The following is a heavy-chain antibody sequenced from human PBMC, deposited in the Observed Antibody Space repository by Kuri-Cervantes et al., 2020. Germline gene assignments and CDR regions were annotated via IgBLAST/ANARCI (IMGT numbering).Heavy chain of an antibody. V-gene: IGHV1-2*04. CDR1: GGTFSSYA. J-gene: IGHJ1*01. D-gene: IGHD2-15*01. CDR3: AAAQSVVPGPFQH. CDR2: INPNSGGT. Sequence: ASVKVSCKASGGTFSSYAISWVRQAPGQGLEWMGWINPNSGGTNYAQKFQGWVTMTRDTSISTAYMELSSLRSEDTAVYYCAAAQSVVPGPFQHWGQGTLVTVSS.